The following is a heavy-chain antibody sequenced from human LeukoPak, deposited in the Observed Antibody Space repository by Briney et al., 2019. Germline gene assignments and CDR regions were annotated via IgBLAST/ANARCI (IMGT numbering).Heavy chain of an antibody. D-gene: IGHD4-17*01. J-gene: IGHJ6*03. V-gene: IGHV3-23*01. CDR3: ARDPYNGYYGDDYYYYMDV. CDR1: GFTFSSYA. CDR2: INGSGGRT. Sequence: GGSLRLSCAASGFTFSSYAMSWVRQAPGKGLEWVSAINGSGGRTYYADSVKGRFTISRDNSKSTLYLQMNSLRAEDTAVYYCARDPYNGYYGDDYYYYMDVWGKGTTVTISS.